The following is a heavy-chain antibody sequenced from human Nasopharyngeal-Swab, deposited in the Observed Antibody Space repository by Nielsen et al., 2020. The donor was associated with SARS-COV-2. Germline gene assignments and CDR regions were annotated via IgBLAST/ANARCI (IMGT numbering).Heavy chain of an antibody. CDR2: IYHSGST. Sequence: SETLSLTCAVSGGSISSSNWWSWVRQPPGKGLEWIGEIYHSGSTNYNPSLKSRVTISVDKSKNQFSLKLSSVTAADTAVYYCARWLTYYDILTGSRRGAFAIWGQGTMVTVSS. J-gene: IGHJ3*02. V-gene: IGHV4-4*02. D-gene: IGHD3-9*01. CDR3: ARWLTYYDILTGSRRGAFAI. CDR1: GGSISSSNW.